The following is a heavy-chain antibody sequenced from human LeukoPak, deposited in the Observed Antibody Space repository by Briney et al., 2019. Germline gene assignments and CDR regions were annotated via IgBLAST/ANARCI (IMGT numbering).Heavy chain of an antibody. J-gene: IGHJ4*02. CDR1: GFSLNSYW. D-gene: IGHD3-3*01. CDR2: IKTDGSIT. Sequence: GGSLRLSCAGSGFSLNSYWMHWVRQAPGKGLEWVSGIKTDGSITTYADSVRGRFTISRDNDKNTLYLQMNSLRAEDTAVYYCARGAEYYDFWSGSTLYYFDYWGQGTLVTVSS. CDR3: ARGAEYYDFWSGSTLYYFDY. V-gene: IGHV3-74*01.